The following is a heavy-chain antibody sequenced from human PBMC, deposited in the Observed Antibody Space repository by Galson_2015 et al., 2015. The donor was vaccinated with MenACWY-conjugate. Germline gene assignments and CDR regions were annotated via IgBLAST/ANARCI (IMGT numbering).Heavy chain of an antibody. Sequence: SLRLSCAASAFTFSTFGIHWVRQSPGKGLEWVAVIWNDGSNKNYADSVKGRFTISRDNPKNTVYLQMNSLRAEDTAVYSCASSFGTLRQFDYWGQGTLVTVSS. D-gene: IGHD3-16*01. CDR3: ASSFGTLRQFDY. V-gene: IGHV3-33*01. CDR2: IWNDGSNK. J-gene: IGHJ4*02. CDR1: AFTFSTFG.